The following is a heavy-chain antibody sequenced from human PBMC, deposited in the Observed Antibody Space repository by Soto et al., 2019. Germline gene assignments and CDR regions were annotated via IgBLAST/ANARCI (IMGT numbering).Heavy chain of an antibody. V-gene: IGHV4-34*01. J-gene: IGHJ6*02. CDR1: GGSFSGYY. Sequence: SETLSLTCAVYGGSFSGYYWSWIRQPPGKGLEWIGEINHSGSTNYNPSLKSRVTISVDTSKNQFSLKLSSVTAADTAVYYCAHAMGYAYSNYYYYYGMDVWGQGTTVTVSS. CDR2: INHSGST. D-gene: IGHD4-4*01. CDR3: AHAMGYAYSNYYYYYGMDV.